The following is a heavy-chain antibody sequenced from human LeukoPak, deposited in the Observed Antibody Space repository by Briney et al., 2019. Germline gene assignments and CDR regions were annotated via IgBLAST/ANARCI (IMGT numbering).Heavy chain of an antibody. CDR2: IKRKTAGGTI. Sequence: GGSLRLSCVASGLTFSNFWMSWVRQAPGKGLEWVGRIKRKTAGGTIDYAAPVKGRFTISRDDSKNTLYLQMNSLKTEDTAIYYCATEYSVFAFDIWGQGTVVTVSS. J-gene: IGHJ3*02. V-gene: IGHV3-15*01. D-gene: IGHD5-12*01. CDR1: GLTFSNFW. CDR3: ATEYSVFAFDI.